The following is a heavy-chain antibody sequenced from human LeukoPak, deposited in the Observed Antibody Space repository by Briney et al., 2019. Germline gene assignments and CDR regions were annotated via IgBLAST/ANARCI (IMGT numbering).Heavy chain of an antibody. V-gene: IGHV4-34*01. CDR3: ARREKYSGYDLWALYFDY. D-gene: IGHD5-12*01. J-gene: IGHJ4*02. CDR1: GGSFSGYY. CDR2: INHSGST. Sequence: SETLSLTCAVYGGSFSGYYWSWIRQPPGKGLEWIGEINHSGSTNYNPSLKSRVTISVATSKNQFSLKLSSVTAADTAVYYCARREKYSGYDLWALYFDYWGQGTLVTVSS.